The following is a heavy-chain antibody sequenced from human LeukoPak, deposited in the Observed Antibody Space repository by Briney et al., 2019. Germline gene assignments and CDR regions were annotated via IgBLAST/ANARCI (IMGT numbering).Heavy chain of an antibody. CDR3: ARDGVRLRYFDWLLSPAYYGMDV. V-gene: IGHV7-4-1*02. J-gene: IGHJ6*02. CDR2: INTNTGNP. CDR1: GYTFTGYA. D-gene: IGHD3-9*01. Sequence: ASVKVSCKASGYTFTGYAMNWVRQAPGQGLEWMGWINTNTGNPTYAQGFTGRFVFSLDTSVSTAYLQISSLKAEDTAVYYCARDGVRLRYFDWLLSPAYYGMDVWGQGTTVTVSS.